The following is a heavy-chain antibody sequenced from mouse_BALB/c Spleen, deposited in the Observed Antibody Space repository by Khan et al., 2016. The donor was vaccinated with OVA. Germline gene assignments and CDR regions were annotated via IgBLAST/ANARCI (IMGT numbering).Heavy chain of an antibody. CDR2: ISTGGST. J-gene: IGHJ1*01. CDR1: GFTFSVYA. CDR3: SRGDYHGRGYFDV. V-gene: IGHV5-6-5*01. Sequence: EVELVESGGGLVKPGGSLKLSCAASGFTFSVYAMSWVRQTPEKRLEWVASISTGGSTYYSDSVKGRFTILRDNARNSLYLQMSSLRSEDTAVYYCSRGDYHGRGYFDVWGAGTTVTVSS. D-gene: IGHD1-2*01.